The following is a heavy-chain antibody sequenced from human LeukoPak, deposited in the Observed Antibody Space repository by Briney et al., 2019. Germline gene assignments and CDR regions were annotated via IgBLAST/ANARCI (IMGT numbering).Heavy chain of an antibody. CDR1: GYTFTDYY. CDR3: ARDPIVQAGYHYGMYV. D-gene: IGHD2/OR15-2a*01. J-gene: IGHJ6*02. V-gene: IGHV1-2*02. CDR2: INPDSGGT. Sequence: ASVKVSCKASGYTFTDYYLHWVRLAPGKGLEWMGWINPDSGGTNYAQKFKGRVTMTRDTSISTAYMELSGLRSDDTAVYYCARDPIVQAGYHYGMYVWGQGNTVTVSS.